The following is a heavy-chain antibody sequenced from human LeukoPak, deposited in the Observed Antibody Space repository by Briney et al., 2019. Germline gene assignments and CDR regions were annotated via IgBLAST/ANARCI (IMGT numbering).Heavy chain of an antibody. V-gene: IGHV3-43*01. D-gene: IGHD6-19*01. CDR1: GFTFDDYT. CDR2: ISWDGGST. CDR3: AKAYSSGWYSPYYYYYYMDV. J-gene: IGHJ6*03. Sequence: GGSLRLSCAASGFTFDDYTMHWVRQAPGKGLEWVSLISWDGGSTYYADSVKGRFTISRDNSKNSPYLQMNSLRTEDTALYYCAKAYSSGWYSPYYYYYYMDVWGKGTTVTVSS.